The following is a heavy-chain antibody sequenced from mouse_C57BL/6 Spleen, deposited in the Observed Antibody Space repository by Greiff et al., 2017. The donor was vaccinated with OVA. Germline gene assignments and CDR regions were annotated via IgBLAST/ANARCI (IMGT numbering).Heavy chain of an antibody. D-gene: IGHD2-4*01. V-gene: IGHV1-61*01. CDR2: IYPSDSET. J-gene: IGHJ3*01. CDR3: ARRDYGRFAY. CDR1: GFTFTSYW. Sequence: QVQLQQPGAELVRPGSSVKLSCKASGFTFTSYWMDWVKQRPGQGLEWIGNIYPSDSETHYTQKFKDKATLTVDKSSSTAYMQLSSLTYEDSAVYYCARRDYGRFAYWGQGTLVTVSA.